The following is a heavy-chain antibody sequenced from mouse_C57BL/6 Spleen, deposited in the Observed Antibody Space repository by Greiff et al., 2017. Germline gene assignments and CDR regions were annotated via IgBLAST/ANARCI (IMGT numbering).Heavy chain of an antibody. V-gene: IGHV5-17*01. J-gene: IGHJ2*01. CDR2: ISSGSSTI. D-gene: IGHD2-1*01. CDR3: EREEDGNYDYFDY. CDR1: GFTFSDYG. Sequence: EVKLMESGGGLVKPGGSLKLSCAASGFTFSDYGMHWVRQAPEKGLEWVAYISSGSSTIYYADTVQGRFTISRDNAKNTLFLQMTSLRSEDTAMYYCEREEDGNYDYFDYWGKGTTLTVSS.